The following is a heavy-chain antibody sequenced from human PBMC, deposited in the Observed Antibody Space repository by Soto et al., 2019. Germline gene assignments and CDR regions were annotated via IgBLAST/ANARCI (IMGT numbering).Heavy chain of an antibody. CDR3: ARSMTTVTTNDY. CDR1: GGSISSYY. V-gene: IGHV4-59*08. J-gene: IGHJ4*02. CDR2: IYYSGST. D-gene: IGHD4-17*01. Sequence: SETLSLTCSVSGGSISSYYWSWVRQPPGKGLEWIGYIYYSGSTNYNPSLKSRVTISVDRSKNQFSLKLSSVTAADTAVYYCARSMTTVTTNDYWGQGSLVTVSS.